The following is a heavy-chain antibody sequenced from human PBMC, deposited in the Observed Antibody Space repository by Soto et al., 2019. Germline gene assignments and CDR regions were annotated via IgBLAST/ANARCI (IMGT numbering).Heavy chain of an antibody. CDR3: ARQVGESYIVLVPAATLGVDNWFDP. CDR1: GGSISSSSYY. CDR2: IYYSGST. D-gene: IGHD2-2*01. Sequence: QLQLQESGPGLVKPSETLSLTCTVSGGSISSSSYYWGWIRQPPGKGLEWIGSIYYSGSTYYNPXXXXRVXXXVDTSKNQFSXXLXSXXAADTAVYYCARQVGESYIVLVPAATLGVDNWFDPWGQGTLVTVSS. J-gene: IGHJ5*02. V-gene: IGHV4-39*01.